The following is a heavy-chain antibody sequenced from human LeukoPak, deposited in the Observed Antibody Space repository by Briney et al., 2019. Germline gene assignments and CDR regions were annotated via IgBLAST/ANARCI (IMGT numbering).Heavy chain of an antibody. V-gene: IGHV1-2*06. CDR1: GDTFTGYY. Sequence: ASVKVSCKASGDTFTGYYMHWVRQAPGQGLEWMGRLNPNSGGTNYAQKFQGRVTMTRDTSISTAYMELSRLRSDDTAVYYCARDRYRVRGVIITAYPDYWGQGTLVTVSS. CDR3: ARDRYRVRGVIITAYPDY. CDR2: LNPNSGGT. J-gene: IGHJ4*02. D-gene: IGHD3-10*01.